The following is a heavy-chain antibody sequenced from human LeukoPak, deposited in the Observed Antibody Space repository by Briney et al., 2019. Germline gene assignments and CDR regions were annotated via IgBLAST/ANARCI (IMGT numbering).Heavy chain of an antibody. CDR1: GFTFSNYG. CDR2: IRYDGSNK. D-gene: IGHD1-1*01. Sequence: GGSLRLSCVASGFTFSNYGMHWVRQAPGKGLEWVAFIRYDGSNKYYADSVTGRFTISRDNSKNTLYLQMSSLRAEDTAVYYCAKDLLLYGRNWQDYWGQGTLVTVSS. CDR3: AKDLLLYGRNWQDY. J-gene: IGHJ4*02. V-gene: IGHV3-30*02.